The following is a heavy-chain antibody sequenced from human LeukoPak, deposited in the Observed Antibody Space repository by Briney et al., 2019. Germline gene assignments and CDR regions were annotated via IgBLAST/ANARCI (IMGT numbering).Heavy chain of an antibody. CDR2: ISAYNGNT. V-gene: IGHV1-18*01. CDR3: ARSETTYSSSWYYWFDP. J-gene: IGHJ5*02. Sequence: ASVKVSCKASGYTFTSYGISWVRQAPGQGLEWMGWISAYNGNTNYAQRLQGRVTMTTDTSTSTAYMELRSLRSDDTAVYYCARSETTYSSSWYYWFDPWGQGTLVTVFS. D-gene: IGHD6-13*01. CDR1: GYTFTSYG.